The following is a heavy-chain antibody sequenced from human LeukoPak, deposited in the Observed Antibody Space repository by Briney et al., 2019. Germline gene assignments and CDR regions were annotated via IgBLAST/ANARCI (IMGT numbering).Heavy chain of an antibody. J-gene: IGHJ4*02. D-gene: IGHD3-22*01. CDR2: IYSGGST. V-gene: IGHV3-53*01. CDR1: GFTVSSNY. Sequence: GGSLRLSCAASGFTVSSNYMSWVRQAPGKGLGWVSVIYSGGSTYYADSVKGRFTISRDNSKNTLYLQMNSLRAEDTAVYYCARDQGDYYDSSGYYYWGQGTLVTVSS. CDR3: ARDQGDYYDSSGYYY.